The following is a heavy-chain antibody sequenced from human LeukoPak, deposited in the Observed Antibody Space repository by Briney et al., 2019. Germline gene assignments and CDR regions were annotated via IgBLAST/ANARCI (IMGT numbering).Heavy chain of an antibody. Sequence: RTSETLSLTCTVSGGSISSGDYYWSWIRQPPGKGLEWIGSMYYSGSTYYNPSLKSRVTISVDTSKNQFSLKLSSVTAADTAVYYCARQYYYNRAIYSKLDYWGQGTLVTVSS. CDR2: MYYSGST. V-gene: IGHV4-39*01. CDR3: ARQYYYNRAIYSKLDY. J-gene: IGHJ4*02. D-gene: IGHD3-22*01. CDR1: GGSISSGDYY.